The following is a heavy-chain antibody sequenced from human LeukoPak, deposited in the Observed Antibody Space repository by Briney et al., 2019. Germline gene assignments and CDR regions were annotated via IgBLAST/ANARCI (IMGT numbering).Heavy chain of an antibody. J-gene: IGHJ6*04. CDR1: GFTFSSYW. D-gene: IGHD2-2*01. CDR2: IKQDGSEK. V-gene: IGHV3-7*03. Sequence: GGSLRLSCAASGFTFSSYWMSWVRQAPGKELEGVANIKQDGSEKYYVDSVKGRFTISRDNAKNSLYLQMNSLRAEDTAVYYCARDRGVPAAGMDVWGKGTTVTVSS. CDR3: ARDRGVPAAGMDV.